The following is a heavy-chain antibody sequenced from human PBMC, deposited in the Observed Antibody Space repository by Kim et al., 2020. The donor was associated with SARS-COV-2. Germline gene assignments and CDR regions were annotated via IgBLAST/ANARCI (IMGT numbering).Heavy chain of an antibody. CDR2: ISYDGSNK. V-gene: IGHV3-30*04. Sequence: GGSLRLSCAASGFTFSSYAMHWVRQAPGKGLEWVAVISYDGSNKYYADSVKGRFTISRDNSKNTLYLQMNSLRAEDTAVYYCARPYSGSYYGGFDYGRQGNLVTVSS. D-gene: IGHD1-26*01. J-gene: IGHJ4*02. CDR3: ARPYSGSYYGGFDY. CDR1: GFTFSSYA.